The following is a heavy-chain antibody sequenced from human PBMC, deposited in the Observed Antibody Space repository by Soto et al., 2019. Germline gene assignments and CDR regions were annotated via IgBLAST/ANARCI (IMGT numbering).Heavy chain of an antibody. D-gene: IGHD2-2*01. V-gene: IGHV1-18*01. J-gene: IGHJ5*02. CDR1: GYTFTSYG. CDR2: ISAYNGNT. CDR3: ARGSVVPAAIWWFDP. Sequence: ASVKVSCKASGYTFTSYGISWVRQAPGQGLEWMGWISAYNGNTIYAQKLQGRVTMTTDTSTSTAYMELRSLRSDDTAVYYCARGSVVPAAIWWFDPWGQGTLVTVSS.